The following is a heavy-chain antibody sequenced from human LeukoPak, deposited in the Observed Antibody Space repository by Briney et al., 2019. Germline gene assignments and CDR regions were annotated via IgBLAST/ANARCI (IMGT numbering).Heavy chain of an antibody. J-gene: IGHJ3*02. Sequence: GGSLRLSCAASGFTFSSYWMHWARQAPGEGLVWVSRINSDGSSTSYADSVKGRFTISRDNAKNTLYLQMNSLRAEDTAVYYCASRLLHAFDIWGQGTMVTVSS. D-gene: IGHD2-15*01. CDR3: ASRLLHAFDI. CDR1: GFTFSSYW. V-gene: IGHV3-74*01. CDR2: INSDGSST.